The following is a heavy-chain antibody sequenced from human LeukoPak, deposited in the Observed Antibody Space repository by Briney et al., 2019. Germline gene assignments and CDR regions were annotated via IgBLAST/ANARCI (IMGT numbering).Heavy chain of an antibody. V-gene: IGHV4-59*08. CDR1: GGSISSYY. J-gene: IGHJ4*02. D-gene: IGHD6-19*01. CDR3: ARNLGSGWYYDY. Sequence: SETLSLTCTVSGGSISSYYWSWIRQPPGKGLEWIGYMYYSGSTNYNPSLRSRVTISVDTSKNRLSLKLSSVTAADTAVYYCARNLGSGWYYDYWGQGILVTVSS. CDR2: MYYSGST.